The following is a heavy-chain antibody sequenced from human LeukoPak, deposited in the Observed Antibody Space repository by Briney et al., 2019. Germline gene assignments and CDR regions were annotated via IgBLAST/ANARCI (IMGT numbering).Heavy chain of an antibody. V-gene: IGHV4-34*01. J-gene: IGHJ5*02. Sequence: SETLSLTCAVYGGSFSGYYWSWIRQPPGKGLEWIGEINHSGSTNYNPSLKSRVTISVDASKNQFSLKLSSVTAADTAVYYCARVGVTIFGVVIIRNNWFDPWGQGTLVTVSS. D-gene: IGHD3-3*01. CDR1: GGSFSGYY. CDR3: ARVGVTIFGVVIIRNNWFDP. CDR2: INHSGST.